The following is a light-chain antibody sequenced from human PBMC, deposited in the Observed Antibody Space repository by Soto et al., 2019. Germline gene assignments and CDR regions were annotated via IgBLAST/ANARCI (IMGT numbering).Light chain of an antibody. CDR1: TSNIGSNT. J-gene: IGLJ1*01. Sequence: QAVVTQPPSASATPGQRVTISCSGRTSNIGSNTVNWYQQFPGTAPKLLIYSSNQRPSGVPDRFSGSKSGTSASLAISGLQSEDEAEYYCAAWDDSLNGHYVFGTGTKVTVL. CDR2: SSN. V-gene: IGLV1-44*01. CDR3: AAWDDSLNGHYV.